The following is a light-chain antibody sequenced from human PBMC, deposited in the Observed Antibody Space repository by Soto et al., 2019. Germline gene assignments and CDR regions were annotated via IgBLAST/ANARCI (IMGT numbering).Light chain of an antibody. CDR1: SSNIGAGYD. V-gene: IGLV1-40*01. CDR2: ANS. Sequence: QSVLTQPPSVSGGPGQRVTISCSVSSSNIGAGYDVQWYRQFPGTAPKLIIYANSDRPSGVPDRFSGSKSGTSASLAITGLQAEDEADYYCQSYDSSLIVSKVFGTGTKVTVL. CDR3: QSYDSSLIVSKV. J-gene: IGLJ1*01.